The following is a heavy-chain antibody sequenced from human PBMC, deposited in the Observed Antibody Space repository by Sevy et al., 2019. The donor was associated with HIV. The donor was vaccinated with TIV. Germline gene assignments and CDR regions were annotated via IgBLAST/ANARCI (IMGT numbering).Heavy chain of an antibody. D-gene: IGHD3-3*01. J-gene: IGHJ4*02. V-gene: IGHV3-30*18. Sequence: GGSLRLSCAASGFTFSSYGMQWVRQAPGKGLEWVAVISYDGSNKYYADSVNGRFTISRDNSKNTLYLQMNSLRAEDTAVYYCAKELVARVIISPYYFDYWGQGTLVTVSS. CDR2: ISYDGSNK. CDR3: AKELVARVIISPYYFDY. CDR1: GFTFSSYG.